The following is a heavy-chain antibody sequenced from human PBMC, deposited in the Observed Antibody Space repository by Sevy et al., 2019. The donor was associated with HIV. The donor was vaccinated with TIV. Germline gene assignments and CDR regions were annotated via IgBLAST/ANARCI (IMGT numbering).Heavy chain of an antibody. J-gene: IGHJ4*02. CDR2: ISYSGST. CDR3: ARDGNRAMFYFDQ. D-gene: IGHD5-18*01. V-gene: IGHV4-61*01. Sequence: SETLSLTCTISGGSVSSGTYHWSWIRQPPGKGLEWIGYISYSGSTKYNPSRMGRVTISGDTSSNQFFLKLSSVTAADTAVYYCARDGNRAMFYFDQWGQGTLVTVSS. CDR1: GGSVSSGTYH.